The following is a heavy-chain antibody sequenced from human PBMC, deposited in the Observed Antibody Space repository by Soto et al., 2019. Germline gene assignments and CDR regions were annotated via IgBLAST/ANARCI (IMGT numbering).Heavy chain of an antibody. J-gene: IGHJ4*02. V-gene: IGHV4-31*03. CDR1: GASISSGGYY. CDR3: ARDLVYSGYHRCFDY. Sequence: PSETLSLTCTVSGASISSGGYYWSWIRQHPGKGLEWIGYIYSSGNTYYNPSLKSRVTISVDTSKNHFALKLSSVTAADTAVYYCARDLVYSGYHRCFDYWGQGALVTVS. CDR2: IYSSGNT. D-gene: IGHD5-12*01.